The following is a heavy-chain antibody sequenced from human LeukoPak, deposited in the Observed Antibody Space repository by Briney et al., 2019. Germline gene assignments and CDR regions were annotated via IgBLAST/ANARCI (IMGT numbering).Heavy chain of an antibody. Sequence: EGSLRLSCAASGFTFRSYWMTWLRQAPGKELELVAHINPDGSEESYADSVKGRFTISRDNAKNPLHLQMNNLRVEDTAVYYCARDPYIKAFDIWGQGTMVTVSS. J-gene: IGHJ3*02. CDR3: ARDPYIKAFDI. CDR2: INPDGSEE. D-gene: IGHD1-14*01. V-gene: IGHV3-7*01. CDR1: GFTFRSYW.